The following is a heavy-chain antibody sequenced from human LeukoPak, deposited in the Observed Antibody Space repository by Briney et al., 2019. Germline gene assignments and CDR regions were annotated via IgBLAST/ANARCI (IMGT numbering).Heavy chain of an antibody. Sequence: SETLSLTCAVSGGSISSSNWWSWARQPPGKGLEWIGEIYHSGSTNYNPSLKSRVTISVDKSKNQFSLKLSSVTAADTAVYYCAREDGQWLVRRDYYYYGMDVWGQGTTVTVSS. CDR1: GGSISSSNW. V-gene: IGHV4-4*02. D-gene: IGHD6-19*01. CDR2: IYHSGST. J-gene: IGHJ6*02. CDR3: AREDGQWLVRRDYYYYGMDV.